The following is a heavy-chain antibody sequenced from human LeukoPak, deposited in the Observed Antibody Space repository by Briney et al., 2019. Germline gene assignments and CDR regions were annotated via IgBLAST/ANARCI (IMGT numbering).Heavy chain of an antibody. J-gene: IGHJ3*02. CDR2: INPSGGST. CDR3: ARDRDSSSWYQRDAFDI. V-gene: IGHV1-46*01. Sequence: ASVKVSCKASGYTFTSYYMHWVRQAPGQGLEWMGIINPSGGSTSYAQKFQGGVTMTRDTSTSTVYMELSSLRSDDTAVYYCARDRDSSSWYQRDAFDIWGQGTMVTVSS. D-gene: IGHD6-13*01. CDR1: GYTFTSYY.